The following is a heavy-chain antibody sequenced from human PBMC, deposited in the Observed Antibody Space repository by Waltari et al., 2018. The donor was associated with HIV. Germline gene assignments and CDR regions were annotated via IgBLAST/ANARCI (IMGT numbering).Heavy chain of an antibody. CDR2: INHSGTR. CDR3: ARQAGINMIVAVRHGLDI. CDR1: GGPLSGYY. D-gene: IGHD3-22*01. V-gene: IGHV4-34*02. J-gene: IGHJ6*02. Sequence: QVRLEQWGTGLVKPSETLSLTCAVYGGPLSGYYWTWIRQSPARGLEWLGEINHSGTRNYKASLKSRLFMSIDMSKNQFSLQMRSVTAADSAIYYCARQAGINMIVAVRHGLDIWGQGTTVTVSS.